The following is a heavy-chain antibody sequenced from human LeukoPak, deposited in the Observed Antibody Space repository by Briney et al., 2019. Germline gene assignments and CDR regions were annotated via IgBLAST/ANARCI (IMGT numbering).Heavy chain of an antibody. V-gene: IGHV3-23*01. J-gene: IGHJ4*02. Sequence: GGSLRLSCAASGFTFSSYAMSWVRQAPGKGLEWVSAISGSGGSTYYADSVKGRFTISRDSSKNTLYLQMNSLRAEDTAVYYCAKDPMVPVLLWFGAWGQGTLVTVSS. CDR1: GFTFSSYA. D-gene: IGHD3-10*01. CDR3: AKDPMVPVLLWFGA. CDR2: ISGSGGST.